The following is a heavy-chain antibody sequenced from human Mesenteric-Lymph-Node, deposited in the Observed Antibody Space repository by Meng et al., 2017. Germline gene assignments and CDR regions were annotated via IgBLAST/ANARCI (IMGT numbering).Heavy chain of an antibody. CDR2: VWYDGSYQ. D-gene: IGHD3-10*01. V-gene: IGHV3-33*01. Sequence: GESLKISCAASGLIFRGHGMHWVRQAPGEGLEWVALVWYDGSYQYYADSVKGRFTVSRDNSRNTLHLQMNSLRADDTAVYYCARGVGEWGKGLGLYFDYWGQGTLVTVSS. J-gene: IGHJ4*02. CDR3: ARGVGEWGKGLGLYFDY. CDR1: GLIFRGHG.